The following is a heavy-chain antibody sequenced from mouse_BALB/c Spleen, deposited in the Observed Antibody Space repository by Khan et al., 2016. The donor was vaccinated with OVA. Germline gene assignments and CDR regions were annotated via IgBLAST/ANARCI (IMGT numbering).Heavy chain of an antibody. CDR2: FSTGGSYT. D-gene: IGHD1-1*01. V-gene: IGHV5-6*01. Sequence: EVELVESGGDLVKPGGSLKLSCAASGFTFSTYGMSWVRQTPDKRLEWVATFSTGGSYTYYPDSVKGRFTISRDNAENTLYLQMNSLKSEDTAMFYCARLAYYHDSEGFAYWGQGTLVTVSA. CDR1: GFTFSTYG. CDR3: ARLAYYHDSEGFAY. J-gene: IGHJ3*01.